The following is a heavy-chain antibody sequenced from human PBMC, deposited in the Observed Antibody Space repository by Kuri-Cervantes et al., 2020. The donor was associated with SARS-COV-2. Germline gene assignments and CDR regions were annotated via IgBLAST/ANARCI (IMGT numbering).Heavy chain of an antibody. D-gene: IGHD6-19*01. V-gene: IGHV3-11*04. J-gene: IGHJ5*01. CDR1: GFIFSDYY. CDR2: NGPSGTTK. CDR3: ARDLAAVAGGGWFDA. Sequence: GESLKISCTASGFIFSDYYMTWIRQAPGKGLEWGSNNGPSGTTKYYADSVKGRFTISRENSKNTMYLQRNILRAEDTAVYYCARDLAAVAGGGWFDAWGQGTLVTVSS.